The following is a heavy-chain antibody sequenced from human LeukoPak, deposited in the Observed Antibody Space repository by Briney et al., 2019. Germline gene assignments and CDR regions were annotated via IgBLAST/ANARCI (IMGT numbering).Heavy chain of an antibody. CDR3: AKDYVWGSYRYTAHFSDY. V-gene: IGHV3-23*01. J-gene: IGHJ4*02. CDR1: GFTFTSYA. D-gene: IGHD3-16*02. Sequence: GGSLRLSCAASGFTFTSYAMSWVRQAPGKGLEWVSAISGGGGSTYYADSVKGRFTISRDNSKNTLYLQMNSLRAEDTAVYYCAKDYVWGSYRYTAHFSDYWGQGTLVTVSS. CDR2: ISGGGGST.